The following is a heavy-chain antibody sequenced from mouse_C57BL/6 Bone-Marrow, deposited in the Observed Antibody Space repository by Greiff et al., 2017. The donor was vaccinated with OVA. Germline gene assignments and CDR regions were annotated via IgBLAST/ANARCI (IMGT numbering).Heavy chain of an antibody. CDR1: GYTFTSYW. D-gene: IGHD1-1*01. J-gene: IGHJ2*01. V-gene: IGHV1-69*01. CDR2: IDPSDSYT. Sequence: QVQLKQPGAELVMPGASVKLSCKASGYTFTSYWMHWVKQRPGQGLEWIGEIDPSDSYTNYNQKFKGKSTLTVDKSSSTAYMQLSSLTSEDSAVYYCARWISTVEADYWGQGTTLTVSS. CDR3: ARWISTVEADY.